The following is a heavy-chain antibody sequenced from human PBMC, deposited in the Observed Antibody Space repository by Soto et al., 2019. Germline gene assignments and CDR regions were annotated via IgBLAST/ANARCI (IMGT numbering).Heavy chain of an antibody. Sequence: QVQLVQSGAEVKKPGASVKVSCKASGYSFTRYGISWVRQAPGQGLEWMGWISGYNANTNYPENLQGRVTMTTDTSTSTAYMEVSILISDDTAVYYGARMGDVPYYYYGLDVWGPGTTVNVSS. CDR3: ARMGDVPYYYYGLDV. J-gene: IGHJ6*02. CDR1: GYSFTRYG. V-gene: IGHV1-18*01. D-gene: IGHD3-16*01. CDR2: ISGYNANT.